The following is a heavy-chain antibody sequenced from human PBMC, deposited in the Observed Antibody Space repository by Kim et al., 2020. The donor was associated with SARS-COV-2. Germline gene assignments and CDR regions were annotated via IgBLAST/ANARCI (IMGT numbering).Heavy chain of an antibody. V-gene: IGHV4-39*01. D-gene: IGHD3-10*01. CDR2: KYFSGSS. CDR3: TRRIYYGSGTYKNYFDP. Sequence: SETLSLTCTVSGDSITNINYFWGWIRQPPGKGLEWIGSKYFSGSSYYNPSLQSRVTISVDTSKNQFSLKLNSVTAADTAIYYCTRRIYYGSGTYKNYFDPWGQGTLVTFSS. J-gene: IGHJ5*02. CDR1: GDSITNINYF.